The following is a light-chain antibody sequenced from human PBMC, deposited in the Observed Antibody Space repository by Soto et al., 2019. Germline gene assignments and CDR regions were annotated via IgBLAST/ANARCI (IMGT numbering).Light chain of an antibody. CDR3: QQYNDWPRT. V-gene: IGKV3-15*01. Sequence: EVVVTQSPATLSVSPGERATLSCRASQSVRSNLAWYQQKPGQAPRLLIYAASTRATGIPARFSGSGSGTEFTLSISSLQSEDFAVYYCQQYNDWPRTFGQGTKVEIK. CDR2: AAS. J-gene: IGKJ1*01. CDR1: QSVRSN.